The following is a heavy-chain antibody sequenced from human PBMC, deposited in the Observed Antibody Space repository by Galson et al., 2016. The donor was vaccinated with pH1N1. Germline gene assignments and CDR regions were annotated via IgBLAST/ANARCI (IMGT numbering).Heavy chain of an antibody. CDR1: GFTFSGSA. CDR3: TIGRRQDYYYGMDV. CDR2: IRGKANNYAT. D-gene: IGHD2/OR15-2a*01. Sequence: SLRLSCAASGFTFSGSAMHWVRQASGKGLEWVGHIRGKANNYATAYAASVKGRFTFSRDDSNNTAYLQMNNLRPEDTAMYYCTIGRRQDYYYGMDVWGRGTTVTVSS. V-gene: IGHV3-73*01. J-gene: IGHJ6*02.